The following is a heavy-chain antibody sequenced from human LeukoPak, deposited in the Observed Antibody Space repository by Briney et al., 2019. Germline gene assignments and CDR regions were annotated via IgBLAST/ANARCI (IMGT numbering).Heavy chain of an antibody. Sequence: GGSLRLSCAASGFTFSSYSMNWVRQAPGKGLEWVSSISSSSSYIYYADSVKGRFTISRDNAKNSLYLQMNSLRAEDTAVYYCARATDDFWSSYYGYWGQGTLVTVSS. D-gene: IGHD3-3*01. V-gene: IGHV3-21*01. CDR3: ARATDDFWSSYYGY. CDR1: GFTFSSYS. J-gene: IGHJ4*02. CDR2: ISSSSSYI.